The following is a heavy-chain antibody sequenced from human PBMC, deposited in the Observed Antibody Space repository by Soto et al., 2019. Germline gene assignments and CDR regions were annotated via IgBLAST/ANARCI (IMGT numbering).Heavy chain of an antibody. V-gene: IGHV3-48*01. CDR1: GFTLSSYS. D-gene: IGHD6-13*01. CDR3: AKAPRGGNSWSYYFDS. J-gene: IGHJ4*02. CDR2: ISSSSSTI. Sequence: PGGSLRLSCEASGFTLSSYSMNWARQAPGQGLEWVSYISSSSSTIYYADSVKGRFTISRDNAKNSLYLQMNSLRPGDTALYYCAKAPRGGNSWSYYFDSWGQGTQVTVSS.